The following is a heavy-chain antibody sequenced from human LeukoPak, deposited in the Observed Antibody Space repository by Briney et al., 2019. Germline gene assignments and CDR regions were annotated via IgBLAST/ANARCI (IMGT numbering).Heavy chain of an antibody. V-gene: IGHV4-34*01. J-gene: IGHJ5*02. CDR2: INHSGST. CDR1: GGSFSDYY. Sequence: SETLSLTCAVYGGSFSDYYWSWIRQPPGKGLEWVGEINHSGSTNHNPSLKSRVTISVDTSKSQFSLKLSSVTAADTAVYYCARASGWFDPWGQGTLVTVSS. CDR3: ARASGWFDP.